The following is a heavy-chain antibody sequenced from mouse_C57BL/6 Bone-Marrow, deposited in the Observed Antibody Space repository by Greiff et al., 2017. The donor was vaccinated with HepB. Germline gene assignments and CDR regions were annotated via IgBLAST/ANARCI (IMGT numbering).Heavy chain of an antibody. CDR1: EYEFPSHD. J-gene: IGHJ1*03. CDR2: INSDGGST. V-gene: IGHV5-2*01. CDR3: ARITTVVALDWYFDV. D-gene: IGHD1-1*01. Sequence: EVKVVESGGGLVQPGESLKLSCESNEYEFPSHDMSWVRKTPEKRLELVAAINSDGGSTYYPDTMERRFIISRDNTKKTLYLQMSSLRSEDTALYYCARITTVVALDWYFDVWGTGTTVTVSS.